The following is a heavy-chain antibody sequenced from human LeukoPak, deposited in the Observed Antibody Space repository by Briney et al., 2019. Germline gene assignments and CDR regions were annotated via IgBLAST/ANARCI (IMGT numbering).Heavy chain of an antibody. D-gene: IGHD6-13*01. CDR2: IYYSGST. Sequence: SETLSLTCTVSGGSISSSSYYWGWIRQPPGKGLEWIGSIYYSGSTYYNPSLKSRVTISVDTSKNQLSLKLSSVTAADTAVYYCASARTSSRSWFTFDYWGQGILVAVSS. V-gene: IGHV4-39*01. J-gene: IGHJ4*02. CDR3: ASARTSSRSWFTFDY. CDR1: GGSISSSSYY.